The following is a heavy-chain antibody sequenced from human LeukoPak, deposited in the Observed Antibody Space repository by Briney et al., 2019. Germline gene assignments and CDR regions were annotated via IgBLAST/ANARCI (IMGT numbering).Heavy chain of an antibody. J-gene: IGHJ6*03. Sequence: ASVKVSCKASGYTFTSYYMHWVRQAPGQGLEWMGWISAYNGNTNYAQKLQGRVTMTTDTSTSTAYMELRSLRSDDTAVYYCARDESYYYYYYMDVWGKGTTVTVSS. CDR1: GYTFTSYY. CDR3: ARDESYYYYYYMDV. V-gene: IGHV1-18*04. CDR2: ISAYNGNT.